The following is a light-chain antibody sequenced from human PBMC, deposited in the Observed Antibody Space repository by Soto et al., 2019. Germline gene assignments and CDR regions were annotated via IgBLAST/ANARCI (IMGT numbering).Light chain of an antibody. V-gene: IGLV1-51*01. CDR3: GTWDNSLSAVV. J-gene: IGLJ2*01. CDR2: DNN. CDR1: SSNIGNNF. Sequence: VLTQPPSVSAAPGQKVTISCSGSSSNIGNNFVSWYQQLPGTAPKLLIYDNNKRTSGFPDRFSASRSGTSATLGITGLQTGDEADYYCGTWDNSLSAVVFGGRTKVTVL.